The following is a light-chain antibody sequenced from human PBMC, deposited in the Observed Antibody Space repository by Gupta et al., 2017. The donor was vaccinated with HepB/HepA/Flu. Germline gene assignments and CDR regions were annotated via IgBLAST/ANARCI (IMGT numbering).Light chain of an antibody. CDR3: GTWDNSLSAGV. CDR2: ENI. Sequence: QSVLTQPPSVSAPPGQKVTISYSGSSSNIGQNFISWYQQLPGTAPKLLIYENIKRPSGIPDRFSGSKSGTSATLGITGLRTGDEADYYCGTWDNSLSAGVFGGGTKLTVL. J-gene: IGLJ2*01. V-gene: IGLV1-51*02. CDR1: SSNIGQNF.